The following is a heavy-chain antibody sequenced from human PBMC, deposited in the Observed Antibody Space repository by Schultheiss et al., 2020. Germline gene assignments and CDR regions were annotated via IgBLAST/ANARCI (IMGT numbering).Heavy chain of an antibody. Sequence: GGSLRLSCAASGFTFDDYAMHWVRQAPGKGLEWVSGISWNSGSIGYADSVKGRFTISRDNAKNSLYLQMNSLRAEDTALYYCAKGVIWEYCGSTSCHRKGDYFDYWGQGTLVTVSS. V-gene: IGHV3-9*01. CDR2: ISWNSGSI. CDR3: AKGVIWEYCGSTSCHRKGDYFDY. J-gene: IGHJ4*02. CDR1: GFTFDDYA. D-gene: IGHD2-2*01.